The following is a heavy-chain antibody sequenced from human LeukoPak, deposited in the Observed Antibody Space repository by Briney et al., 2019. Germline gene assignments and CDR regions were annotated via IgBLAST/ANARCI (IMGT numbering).Heavy chain of an antibody. Sequence: SQTLSLTCTVSGGSISSGGYYWSWIRQHPGKGLEWIGYIYYSGSTYYNPSLKSRVTISVNTSKNQFSLKLSSVTAADTAVYHCARRMARNLARGPQRGYSYGYVGSGEGYWGQGTLVTVSS. J-gene: IGHJ4*02. CDR2: IYYSGST. V-gene: IGHV4-31*03. D-gene: IGHD5-18*01. CDR3: ARRMARNLARGPQRGYSYGYVGSGEGY. CDR1: GGSISSGGYY.